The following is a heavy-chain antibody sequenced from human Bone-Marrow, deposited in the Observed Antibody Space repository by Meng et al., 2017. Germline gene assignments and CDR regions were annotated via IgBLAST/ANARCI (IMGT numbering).Heavy chain of an antibody. Sequence: QVQLQESGPGLLQPSQTLALPCTVSGGSLSSGTYYWNWIRQHPGKGLEWIGYIYYSGGTYYNPSLKSRVAISVDTSKNQLSLKVSSMTAADTAVYYCARYVFDSSSLYSNWFDPWGQGTLVTVSS. V-gene: IGHV4-31*03. J-gene: IGHJ5*02. CDR2: IYYSGGT. D-gene: IGHD3-22*01. CDR1: GGSLSSGTYY. CDR3: ARYVFDSSSLYSNWFDP.